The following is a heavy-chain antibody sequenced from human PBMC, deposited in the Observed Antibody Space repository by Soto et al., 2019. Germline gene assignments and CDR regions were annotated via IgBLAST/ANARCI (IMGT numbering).Heavy chain of an antibody. CDR2: IYYSGST. CDR1: CYSISSVDYY. D-gene: IGHD3-10*01. CDR3: ARVITMVRGVLFYFDY. Sequence: SDTLSLTCTVSCYSISSVDYYWTWIRQPPGKGLEWIGCIYYSGSTYYNPSLKSRVTISVDTSKNHFSLKLSSVTAADTAVYYCARVITMVRGVLFYFDYWGQGTLVT. J-gene: IGHJ4*02. V-gene: IGHV4-30-4*02.